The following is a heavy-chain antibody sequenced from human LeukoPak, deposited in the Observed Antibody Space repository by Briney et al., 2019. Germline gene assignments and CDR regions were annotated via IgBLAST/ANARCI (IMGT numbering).Heavy chain of an antibody. CDR3: ARDLFASGSYEGY. J-gene: IGHJ4*02. CDR2: IYYSGST. Sequence: SETLSLTCTVSGGSISRYYWSWIRQPPGKGLEWIGYIYYSGSTNYNPSLKSRVTISVDTSKNQFSLKLSSVTAADTAVYYCARDLFASGSYEGYWGQGTLVTVSS. D-gene: IGHD1-26*01. CDR1: GGSISRYY. V-gene: IGHV4-59*01.